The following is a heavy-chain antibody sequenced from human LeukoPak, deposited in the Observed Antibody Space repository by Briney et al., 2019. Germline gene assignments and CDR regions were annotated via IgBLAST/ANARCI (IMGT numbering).Heavy chain of an antibody. CDR1: GFTFSSYS. V-gene: IGHV3-21*06. CDR3: ARDGVAELMSALDY. D-gene: IGHD1-26*01. Sequence: GGSLRLSCAASGFTFSSYSMNWVRQAPGKGLEWVSSISSSSSYIYYADSLKGRFTISRDNAKDSLYLQMNSLRAEDTAVYYCARDGVAELMSALDYWGQGILVTVSS. J-gene: IGHJ4*02. CDR2: ISSSSSYI.